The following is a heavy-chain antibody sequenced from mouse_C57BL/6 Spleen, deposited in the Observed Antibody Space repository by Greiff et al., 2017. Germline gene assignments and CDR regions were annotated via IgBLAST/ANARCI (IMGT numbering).Heavy chain of an antibody. J-gene: IGHJ4*01. CDR1: GYTFTDYE. CDR2: IDPETGGT. D-gene: IGHD2-4*01. V-gene: IGHV1-15*01. Sequence: QVQLQQSGAELVRPGASVTLSCKASGYTFTDYEMHWVKPTPVHGLEWIGAIDPETGGTAYNQKFKGKAILTADKSSSTAYMELRSLTSEDSAVYYCTRSQYDYTMDYWGQGTSVTVSS. CDR3: TRSQYDYTMDY.